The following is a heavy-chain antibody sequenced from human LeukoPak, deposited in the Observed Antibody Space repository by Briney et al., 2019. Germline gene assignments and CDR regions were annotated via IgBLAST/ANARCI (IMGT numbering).Heavy chain of an antibody. CDR2: IKQDGSKK. J-gene: IGHJ4*02. CDR3: ARDCRERGEGGY. Sequence: PGGSLRLSCVASGFPFSSYWMTWVRQAPGKGLEWVANIKQDGSKKSYVDSVKGRFTISRDNAKNSLYLQMNSLRAEDTAVYYCARDCRERGEGGYWGQGTLVTVSS. CDR1: GFPFSSYW. V-gene: IGHV3-7*01. D-gene: IGHD1-26*01.